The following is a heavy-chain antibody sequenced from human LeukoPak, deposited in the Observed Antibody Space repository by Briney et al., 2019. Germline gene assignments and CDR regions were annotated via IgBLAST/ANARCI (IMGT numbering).Heavy chain of an antibody. Sequence: GASVKVSCKASGYTFTSYGISWVRQAPGQGLEWMGWISAYNGNTNYAQKLQGRVTMTTDTSTSTAYMELRSLRSDDTAVYYCASERGSGSYDAFDIWGQGTMVTVSS. J-gene: IGHJ3*02. D-gene: IGHD3-22*01. CDR1: GYTFTSYG. CDR3: ASERGSGSYDAFDI. V-gene: IGHV1-18*01. CDR2: ISAYNGNT.